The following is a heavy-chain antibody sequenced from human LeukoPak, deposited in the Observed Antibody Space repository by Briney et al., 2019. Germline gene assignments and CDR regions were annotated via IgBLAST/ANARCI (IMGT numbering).Heavy chain of an antibody. V-gene: IGHV1-69*05. CDR2: IIPIFGTA. CDR1: GGTFSSYA. D-gene: IGHD4-17*01. CDR3: ARVPDGDYLLDY. J-gene: IGHJ4*02. Sequence: SVKVSCKASGGTFSSYAISWVRQAPGQGLEWMGGIIPIFGTANYAQKLQGRVTMTTDTSTSTAYMELRSLRSDDTAVYYCARVPDGDYLLDYWGQGTLVTVSS.